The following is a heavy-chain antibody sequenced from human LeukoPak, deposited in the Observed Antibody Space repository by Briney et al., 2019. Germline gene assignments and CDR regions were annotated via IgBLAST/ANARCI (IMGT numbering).Heavy chain of an antibody. Sequence: SETLSLTCAVYGGSFSGYYWSWIRQPPGKGLEWIGEINHSGSTNYNPSLKSRVTISVDTSKSQFSLKLSSVTAADTAVYYCARSRASGSGRIKCYMDVWGKGTTVTVSS. V-gene: IGHV4-34*01. CDR3: ARSRASGSGRIKCYMDV. CDR2: INHSGST. D-gene: IGHD3-10*01. CDR1: GGSFSGYY. J-gene: IGHJ6*03.